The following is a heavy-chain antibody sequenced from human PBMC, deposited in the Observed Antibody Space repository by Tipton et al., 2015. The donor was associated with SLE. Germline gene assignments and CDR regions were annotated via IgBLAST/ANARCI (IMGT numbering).Heavy chain of an antibody. D-gene: IGHD6-13*01. CDR2: IYHSGST. CDR1: GGSISSGGYS. J-gene: IGHJ4*02. Sequence: LSCAVSGGSISSGGYSWSWIRQPPGKGLEWIGYIYHSGSTYYNPSLKSRVTISVDTSKNQFSLKLSSVTAADTAVYYCARILAAAGTGGYWGQGTLVTVSS. V-gene: IGHV4-30-2*01. CDR3: ARILAAAGTGGY.